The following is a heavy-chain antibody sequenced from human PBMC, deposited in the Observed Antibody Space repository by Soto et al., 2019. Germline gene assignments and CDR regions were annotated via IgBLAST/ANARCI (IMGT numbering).Heavy chain of an antibody. CDR1: GGSISSYY. J-gene: IGHJ4*02. V-gene: IGHV4-59*01. Sequence: PSETLSLTCTVSGGSISSYYWSWIRQPPGKGLEWIGYIYYSGSTNYNPSLKSRVTISVDTSKNQFSLKLSSVTAADTAVYYCAITSVGATFYYWGQGTLVTVSS. CDR3: AITSVGATFYY. CDR2: IYYSGST. D-gene: IGHD1-26*01.